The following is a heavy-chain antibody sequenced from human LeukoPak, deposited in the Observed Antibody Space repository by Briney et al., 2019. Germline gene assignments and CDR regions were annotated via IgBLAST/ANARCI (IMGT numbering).Heavy chain of an antibody. J-gene: IGHJ5*02. D-gene: IGHD2-2*01. CDR2: INPNSGGT. Sequence: ASVKVSCKASGYTFTGYYMHWVRQAPGQGLEWMGWINPNSGGTNYAQKFQGRVTMTRDTSISIAYMELSRLRSDDTAVYYCARGGGTIVPATWLGRNWFDPWGQGTLVTVSS. V-gene: IGHV1-2*02. CDR3: ARGGGTIVPATWLGRNWFDP. CDR1: GYTFTGYY.